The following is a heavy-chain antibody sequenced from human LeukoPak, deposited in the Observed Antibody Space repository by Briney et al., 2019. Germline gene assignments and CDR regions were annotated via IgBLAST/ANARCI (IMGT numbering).Heavy chain of an antibody. CDR3: ARENSGSYREFDY. CDR1: GGSISSYY. D-gene: IGHD1-26*01. J-gene: IGHJ4*02. CDR2: IYTSGST. Sequence: SETLSFTCTVSGGSISSYYWSWIRQPAGKGLEWIGRIYTSGSTNYNASLKSRVSMSVDTSKNQFSLKLSSVTAADTAVFYCARENSGSYREFDYWGQGTLVTVSS. V-gene: IGHV4-4*07.